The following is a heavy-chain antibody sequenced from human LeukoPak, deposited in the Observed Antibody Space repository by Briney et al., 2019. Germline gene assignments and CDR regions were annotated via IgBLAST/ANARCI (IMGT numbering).Heavy chain of an antibody. Sequence: SETLSLTCTVSGGSISSTTYYWGWIRLPPGKGLDWIGNIYYSGSTYDNPSLKSRVTISIDRSKNQFSLKLSSVTAADTAVYYCARVTPSRGGSGSQRGNYYYYYMDVWGKGTTVTISS. CDR3: ARVTPSRGGSGSQRGNYYYYYMDV. V-gene: IGHV4-39*07. CDR1: GGSISSTTYY. CDR2: IYYSGST. J-gene: IGHJ6*03. D-gene: IGHD3-10*01.